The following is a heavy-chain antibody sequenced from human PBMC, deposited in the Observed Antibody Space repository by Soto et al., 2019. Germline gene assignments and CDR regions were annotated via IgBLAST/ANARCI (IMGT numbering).Heavy chain of an antibody. CDR3: ARDACAGDCYFDY. Sequence: GGSLRLSCAASGLAFSGYAMHWVRQAPGKGLEWVALISYDGSNKYYADSVKGRFTISRDNPKSTLYLQMNSLRTEDTAVYYCARDACAGDCYFDYWGQGTLVTVSS. D-gene: IGHD2-21*02. CDR1: GLAFSGYA. CDR2: ISYDGSNK. V-gene: IGHV3-30-3*01. J-gene: IGHJ4*02.